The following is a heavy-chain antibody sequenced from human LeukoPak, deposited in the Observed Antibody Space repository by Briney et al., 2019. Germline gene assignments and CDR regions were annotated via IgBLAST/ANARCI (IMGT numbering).Heavy chain of an antibody. CDR3: AREGVATDSFEI. J-gene: IGHJ3*02. CDR1: GFIFSDYY. D-gene: IGHD1-1*01. V-gene: IGHV3-11*01. Sequence: AGSLRLSCAGSGFIFSDYYMSWIRQAPGKGLEWLSYIRSSGDTRYYADSVKGRFTISRDNAKKSLYLQMNSLRVEDTGVYYCAREGVATDSFEIWGQGQRSPSLQ. CDR2: IRSSGDTR.